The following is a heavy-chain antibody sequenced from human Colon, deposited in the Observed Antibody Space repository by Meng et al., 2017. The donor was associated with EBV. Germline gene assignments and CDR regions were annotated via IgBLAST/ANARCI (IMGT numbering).Heavy chain of an antibody. Sequence: LHQKESGPVLVKPSETLSLTCTISGGSITSTSSYWGWVRQPPGKGLEWIGSIYYRGSTNYNPSLKSRISMSVDMSKNQFSLKVNSVTAADTAIYYCVISSHNWGQGTLVTVSS. J-gene: IGHJ4*02. CDR3: VISSHN. CDR1: GGSITSTSSY. V-gene: IGHV4-39*07. CDR2: IYYRGST. D-gene: IGHD3-3*02.